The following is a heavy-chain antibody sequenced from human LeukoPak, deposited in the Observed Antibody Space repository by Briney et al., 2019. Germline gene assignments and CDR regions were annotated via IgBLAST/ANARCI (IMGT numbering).Heavy chain of an antibody. J-gene: IGHJ4*02. CDR1: GGSSSGYY. CDR2: INHSGST. V-gene: IGHV4-34*01. Sequence: SETLSLTCAVYGGSSSGYYWSWIRQPPGKGLEWIGEINHSGSTNYNPSLKSRVTISVDTSKNQFSLKLSSVTAADTAVYYCARHPGYYDFWSAARGSFDYWGQGTLVTVSS. D-gene: IGHD3-3*01. CDR3: ARHPGYYDFWSAARGSFDY.